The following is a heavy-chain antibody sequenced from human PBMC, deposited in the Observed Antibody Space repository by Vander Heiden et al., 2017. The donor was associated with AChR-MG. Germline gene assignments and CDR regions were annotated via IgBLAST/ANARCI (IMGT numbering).Heavy chain of an antibody. J-gene: IGHJ5*02. CDR2: IWFDGSNK. CDR1: GFTFSSYG. CDR3: ARNGVPGASWFDP. Sequence: QVQLVESGGGVVQPGRSLRLSCAASGFTFSSYGMHWVRQAPGKGLEWVALIWFDGSNKTHADSVKGRFTISRDNSKNTLSLQMNSLRAEDTAVYYCARNGVPGASWFDPWGQGTLVTVSS. V-gene: IGHV3-33*01. D-gene: IGHD2-8*01.